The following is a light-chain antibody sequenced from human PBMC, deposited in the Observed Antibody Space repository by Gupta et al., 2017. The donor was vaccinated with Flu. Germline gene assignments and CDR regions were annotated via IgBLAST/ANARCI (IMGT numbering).Light chain of an antibody. Sequence: IAMSPSLPSLPFTPGEPASISCRSSQSLLPSNGYNYLDWYLQKPGQSPQLLIYLGSNRASGVPDRFSGSGSGTDFTLKISRVEAEDVGVYYCMQALQTPFTFGPGTKVDIK. CDR3: MQALQTPFT. V-gene: IGKV2-28*01. CDR2: LGS. J-gene: IGKJ3*01. CDR1: QSLLPSNGYNY.